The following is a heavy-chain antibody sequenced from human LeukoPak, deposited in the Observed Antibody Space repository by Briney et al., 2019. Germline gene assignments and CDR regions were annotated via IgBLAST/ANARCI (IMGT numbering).Heavy chain of an antibody. J-gene: IGHJ4*02. CDR3: ARDLCSGGSCHVDY. CDR1: GGSISSYY. CDR2: IYYSGST. D-gene: IGHD2-15*01. V-gene: IGHV4-59*01. Sequence: KPSETLSLTCAVSGGSISSYYWSWTRQPPGKGLEWIGYIYYSGSTNYNPSLKSRVTISVDTSKNQFSLKLSSVTAADTAVYYCARDLCSGGSCHVDYWGQGTLVTVSS.